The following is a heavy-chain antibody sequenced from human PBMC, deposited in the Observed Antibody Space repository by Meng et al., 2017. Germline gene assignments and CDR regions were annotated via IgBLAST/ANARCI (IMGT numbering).Heavy chain of an antibody. CDR3: ATEGGYQDAFDI. CDR1: GFTFSSYG. J-gene: IGHJ3*02. CDR2: IWYDGSNK. Sequence: GGSLRLSCAASGFTFSSYGRNWVRQAPAQGLEWVEVIWYDGSNKYYADSVKGRFTISRDNSKNTLYLQMNSLRAEDTAVYYCATEGGYQDAFDIWGQGTKVTVSS. D-gene: IGHD6-13*01. V-gene: IGHV3-33*01.